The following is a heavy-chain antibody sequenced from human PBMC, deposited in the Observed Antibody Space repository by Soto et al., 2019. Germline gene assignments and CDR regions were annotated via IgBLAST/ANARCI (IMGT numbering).Heavy chain of an antibody. CDR1: GGSLSDSNW. J-gene: IGHJ4*02. CDR2: ISHTGST. CDR3: ASFTGTYYFDF. Sequence: QMQLQESGPGLVKPSGTLSLTCAVSGGSLSDSNWWSWVRQPPGKGLEWIGEISHTGSTNYNPSLQSRVNQSVDKSKNHFSLNLKSVTAADTAVYYCASFTGTYYFDFGGPGTLVTVAS. D-gene: IGHD2-8*02. V-gene: IGHV4-4*02.